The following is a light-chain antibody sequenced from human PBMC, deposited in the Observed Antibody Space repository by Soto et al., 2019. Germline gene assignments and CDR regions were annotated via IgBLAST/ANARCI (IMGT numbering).Light chain of an antibody. J-gene: IGLJ2*01. V-gene: IGLV1-40*01. CDR3: QSYDSSLSGSDVV. Sequence: QPVLTQPPSVSRAPGQRVTISCTGSSSNIGAGYDVHWYQQLPGTAPKLLIYGNSNRPSGVPDRFSGSKSGTSASLAITGLQAVDEADYYCQSYDSSLSGSDVVFGGGTKLTVL. CDR2: GNS. CDR1: SSNIGAGYD.